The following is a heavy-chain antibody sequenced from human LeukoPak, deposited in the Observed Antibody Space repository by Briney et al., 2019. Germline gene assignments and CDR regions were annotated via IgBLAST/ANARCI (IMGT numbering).Heavy chain of an antibody. J-gene: IGHJ4*02. CDR2: VGGGGQRT. D-gene: IGHD2-15*01. CDR3: AKDRGYYVDTGTINF. V-gene: IGHV3-23*01. Sequence: GGSLRLSCAASGFTFSSYAMSWVRQAPGKGLEWVSGVGGGGQRTHYADSVKGRFTISRDNSKNTLYLQMNSLRAEDTAIYYCAKDRGYYVDTGTINFWGQGTLVTVSS. CDR1: GFTFSSYA.